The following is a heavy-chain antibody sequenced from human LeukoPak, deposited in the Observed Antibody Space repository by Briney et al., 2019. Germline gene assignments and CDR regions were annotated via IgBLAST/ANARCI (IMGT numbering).Heavy chain of an antibody. D-gene: IGHD3-16*02. CDR1: GGSISSSNW. CDR3: ARADTVRLGELSHFDY. CDR2: IYHSGST. J-gene: IGHJ4*02. V-gene: IGHV4-4*02. Sequence: SETLSLTCAVSGGSISSSNWWSWVRQPPGKGLEWIGEIYHSGSTNYNPSLKSRVTISVDKSKNQFSLKLSSVTAADTAVYYCARADTVRLGELSHFDYWGQGTLVTVSS.